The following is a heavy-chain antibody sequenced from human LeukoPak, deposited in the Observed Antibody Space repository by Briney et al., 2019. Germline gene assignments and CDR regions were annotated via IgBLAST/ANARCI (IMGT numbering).Heavy chain of an antibody. CDR2: IYTSGTT. D-gene: IGHD5-24*01. V-gene: IGHV4-4*07. CDR3: ARDARRDGPNWTYYYVDV. CDR1: GGSISSYY. J-gene: IGHJ6*03. Sequence: SETLSLTCTVSGGSISSYYWSWLRQPPGKGLEWIGRIYTSGTTNYNSSLESRLTMSVDTSKNQFSLKLSSVTAADTAVYYCARDARRDGPNWTYYYVDVWGKGTTVTVSS.